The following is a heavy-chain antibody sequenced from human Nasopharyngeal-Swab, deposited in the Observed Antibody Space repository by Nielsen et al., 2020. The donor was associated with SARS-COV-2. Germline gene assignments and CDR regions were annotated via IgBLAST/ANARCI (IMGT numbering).Heavy chain of an antibody. V-gene: IGHV3-33*01. CDR3: ARALRSEPHFDY. D-gene: IGHD5/OR15-5a*01. CDR2: IWYDGSNK. J-gene: IGHJ4*02. Sequence: RQSPGKGLEWVAVIWYDGSNKYYADSVKGRFTISRDNSKNTLYLQMNSLRAEDTAVYYCARALRSEPHFDYWGQGTRVTVSS.